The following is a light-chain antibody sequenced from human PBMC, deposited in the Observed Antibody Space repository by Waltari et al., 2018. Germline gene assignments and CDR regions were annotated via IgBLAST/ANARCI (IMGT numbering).Light chain of an antibody. Sequence: EIVMTQSPATLSVSPGERATLSCRASQSVSSKLAWYQQKPGQAPRLLIYGASTRATGVPARFSGSGSGPEYTLIISSLQSEDFAVYYCQHHNNWPPRWTFGQGTKVEIK. V-gene: IGKV3-15*01. J-gene: IGKJ1*01. CDR3: QHHNNWPPRWT. CDR1: QSVSSK. CDR2: GAS.